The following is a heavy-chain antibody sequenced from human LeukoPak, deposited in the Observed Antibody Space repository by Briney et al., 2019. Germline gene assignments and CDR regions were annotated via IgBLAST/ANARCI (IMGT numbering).Heavy chain of an antibody. CDR1: GYTFTTHG. V-gene: IGHV1-18*01. CDR2: ISAHNGNT. J-gene: IGHJ2*01. Sequence: ASVKVSCKASGYTFTTHGIAWVRQPPGQGLEWMGWISAHNGNTNYAQSLQGRVTMTTDTSTNTAYMELRSLRSDDTAVYYCARDGYFDLWGRGTLVTVSS. CDR3: ARDGYFDL.